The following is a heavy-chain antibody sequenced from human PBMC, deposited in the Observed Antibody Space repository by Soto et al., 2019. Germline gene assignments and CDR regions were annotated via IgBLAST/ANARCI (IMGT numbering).Heavy chain of an antibody. CDR3: ARCPYAGVDTDYYYMDV. V-gene: IGHV1-69*02. CDR2: IIPILGIA. D-gene: IGHD3-10*01. Sequence: VKVSCKASGGTFSSYTISWVRQAPGQGLEWMGRIIPILGIANYAQKFQGRVTITADKSTSTAYMELSSLRSEDTAVYYCARCPYAGVDTDYYYMDVWGKGTTVTVSS. J-gene: IGHJ6*03. CDR1: GGTFSSYT.